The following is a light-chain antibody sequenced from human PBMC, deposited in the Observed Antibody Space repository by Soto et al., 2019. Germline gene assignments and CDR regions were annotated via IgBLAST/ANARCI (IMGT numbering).Light chain of an antibody. CDR2: DDS. V-gene: IGLV3-21*02. CDR1: KIETKT. J-gene: IGLJ1*01. CDR3: QVWDSLSDHHV. Sequence: SYELTQPPSLSVAPGEKARISCGGNKIETKTVFWYQQKPGQAPVVVVSDDSVRPSGIPERFSGSNSGGTATLSISGVEAGDEVDYYCQVWDSLSDHHVFGPGTKVTVL.